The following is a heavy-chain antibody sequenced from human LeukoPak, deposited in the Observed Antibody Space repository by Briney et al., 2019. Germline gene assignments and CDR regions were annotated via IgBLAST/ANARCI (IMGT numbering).Heavy chain of an antibody. CDR2: IYPGDSDT. CDR3: ARGGGSYLSVGAFDI. CDR1: GYSFTSYW. J-gene: IGHJ3*02. Sequence: GESLKISCRGSGYSFTSYWIGWVRQMPGKGLEWMGIIYPGDSDTRYSPSYQGQVTISADKSISTAYLQWSSLKASDTAMYYCARGGGSYLSVGAFDIWGQGTMVTVSS. D-gene: IGHD1-26*01. V-gene: IGHV5-51*01.